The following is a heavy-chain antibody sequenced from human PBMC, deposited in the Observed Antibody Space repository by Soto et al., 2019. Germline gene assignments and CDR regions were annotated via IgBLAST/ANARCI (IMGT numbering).Heavy chain of an antibody. D-gene: IGHD3-10*01. V-gene: IGHV3-30-3*01. CDR2: ISDDGSNK. CDR3: AIDRGWRYYFDY. Sequence: QVQLVESGGGVVQPGRSLRLSCAASGFTFSSSALHWVRQAPGKGLEWVAIISDDGSNKYYADSVKGRFTISRDNSKSTLFLQMNSLRPEDTAVYYCAIDRGWRYYFDYWGQGTLVTVSS. J-gene: IGHJ4*02. CDR1: GFTFSSSA.